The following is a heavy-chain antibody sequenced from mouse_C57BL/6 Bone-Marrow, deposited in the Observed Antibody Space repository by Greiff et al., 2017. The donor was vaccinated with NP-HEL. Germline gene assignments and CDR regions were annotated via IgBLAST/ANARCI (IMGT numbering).Heavy chain of an antibody. CDR1: GFNIKDDY. Sequence: EVQLQESGAELVRPGASVKLSCTASGFNIKDDYMHWVKQRPEQGLEWIGWIDPENGDTEYASKFQGKATITADTSSNTAYLQLSSLTSEDTAVYYCTTYGDWYVDVWGTGTTVTVSS. V-gene: IGHV14-4*01. J-gene: IGHJ1*03. CDR2: IDPENGDT. D-gene: IGHD1-1*02. CDR3: TTYGDWYVDV.